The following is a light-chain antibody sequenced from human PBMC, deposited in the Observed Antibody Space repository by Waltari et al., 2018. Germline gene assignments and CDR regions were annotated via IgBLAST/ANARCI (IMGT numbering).Light chain of an antibody. J-gene: IGKJ2*01. Sequence: IQMTQSPSSLSASVGDRVTITCRASQSISTSLNWYQQIPGKAPELLLYVASTLQSGVPSRFSGSGSGTDFSLTISSLQPEDFATYYCQQSYTTAYTFGQGTKLEIK. V-gene: IGKV1-39*01. CDR1: QSISTS. CDR3: QQSYTTAYT. CDR2: VAS.